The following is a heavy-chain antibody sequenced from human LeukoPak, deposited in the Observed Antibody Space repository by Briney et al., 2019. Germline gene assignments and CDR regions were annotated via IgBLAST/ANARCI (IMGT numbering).Heavy chain of an antibody. CDR2: ISGSGDST. J-gene: IGHJ4*02. D-gene: IGHD3-22*01. CDR3: TTESYYYDSSGLHYFDY. V-gene: IGHV3-23*01. CDR1: GFTFSSYA. Sequence: GGSLRLSCAASGFTFSSYAMSWVRQAPGKGLEWVSAISGSGDSTYYADSVKGRFTISRDNSKNTLYLQMNSLKTEDTAVYYCTTESYYYDSSGLHYFDYWGQGTLVTVSS.